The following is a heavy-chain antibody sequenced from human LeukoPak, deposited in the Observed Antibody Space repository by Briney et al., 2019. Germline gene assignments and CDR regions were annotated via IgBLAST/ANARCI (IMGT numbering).Heavy chain of an antibody. D-gene: IGHD2-2*01. V-gene: IGHV4-39*01. CDR1: GGSISSSSYY. J-gene: IGHJ6*03. Sequence: MSSETLSLTCTVSGGSISSSSYYWGWIRQPPGKGLEWIGSIYYSGSTYYNPSLKSRVTISVDTSKNQFSLKLSSVTAADTAVYYCARHPNERYCSSTSCYQVHYYYYMDVWGKGTTVTVSS. CDR2: IYYSGST. CDR3: ARHPNERYCSSTSCYQVHYYYYMDV.